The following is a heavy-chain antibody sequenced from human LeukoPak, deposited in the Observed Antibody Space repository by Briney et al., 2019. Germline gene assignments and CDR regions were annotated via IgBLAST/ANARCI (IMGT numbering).Heavy chain of an antibody. J-gene: IGHJ4*02. CDR2: ISGSGGST. Sequence: GGSLRLSCAASGFTFSSYAMSWVRQAAGKGLEWVSHISGSGGSTYYADSVKGRFTISRDNSKNTLYLQMNSLKTEDTAVYYCTTWTYGRTWGQGTLVTVSS. D-gene: IGHD2-15*01. CDR1: GFTFSSYA. CDR3: TTWTYGRT. V-gene: IGHV3-23*01.